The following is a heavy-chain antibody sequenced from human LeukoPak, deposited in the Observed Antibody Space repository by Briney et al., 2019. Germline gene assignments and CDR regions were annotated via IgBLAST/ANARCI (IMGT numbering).Heavy chain of an antibody. V-gene: IGHV3-23*01. D-gene: IGHD3-16*02. CDR1: GFTFSSYA. Sequence: GGSLRLSCAASGFTFSSYAMSWVRQAPGKGLEWVSAISGSGGSTYYADSVKGRFTISRDNSKNTLYLQMNSLRAEDTAVYHCAKDWLAFGGVIAPDYWGQGTLVTVSS. CDR3: AKDWLAFGGVIAPDY. J-gene: IGHJ4*02. CDR2: ISGSGGST.